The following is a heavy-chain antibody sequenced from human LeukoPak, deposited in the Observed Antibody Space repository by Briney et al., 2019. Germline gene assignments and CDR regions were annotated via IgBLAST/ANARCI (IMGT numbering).Heavy chain of an antibody. CDR1: GYTFTSYY. V-gene: IGHV1-46*01. J-gene: IGHJ3*02. CDR2: INPSGDST. Sequence: GASVKVSCKASGYTFTSYYMHWVRQAPGQGLEWMGIINPSGDSTSYAQKFQGRVTMTRDMSTSTVYMELSSLRSEDTAVYYCALYSANDAFDIWGQGTMVTVSS. CDR3: ALYSANDAFDI. D-gene: IGHD2-21*01.